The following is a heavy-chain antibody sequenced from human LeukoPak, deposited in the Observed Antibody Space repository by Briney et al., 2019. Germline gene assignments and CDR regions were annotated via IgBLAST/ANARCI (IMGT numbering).Heavy chain of an antibody. V-gene: IGHV3-9*01. CDR1: GLTFDDYA. CDR3: AKDFWWELRGGAFDI. D-gene: IGHD1-26*01. Sequence: GGSLRLSCAASGLTFDDYAMHWVRQAPGKGLEWVSGISWNSGSIGYADSVKGRFTISRDDAKNSLYLQMNSLRAEDTALYYCAKDFWWELRGGAFDIWGQGTMVTVSS. CDR2: ISWNSGSI. J-gene: IGHJ3*02.